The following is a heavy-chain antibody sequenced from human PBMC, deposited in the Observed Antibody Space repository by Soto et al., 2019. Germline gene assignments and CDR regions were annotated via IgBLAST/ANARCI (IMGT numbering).Heavy chain of an antibody. CDR2: ISGSGGST. D-gene: IGHD2-15*01. Sequence: PVRSLRLSCAASGLSFCSCSMSWVRQAPGKGLEWVSAISGSGGSTYYADSVKGRFTISRDNSKNTLYLQMNSLRAEDTAVYYCAKEALEYSLQDIVVVVAATLGYWGQGTLVTVSS. CDR1: GLSFCSCS. V-gene: IGHV3-23*01. CDR3: AKEALEYSLQDIVVVVAATLGY. J-gene: IGHJ4*02.